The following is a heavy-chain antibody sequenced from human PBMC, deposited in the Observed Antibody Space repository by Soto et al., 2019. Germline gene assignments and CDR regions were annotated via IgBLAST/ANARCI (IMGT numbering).Heavy chain of an antibody. D-gene: IGHD2-15*01. CDR3: GKVLVGATGHTDSDS. Sequence: ETLSLTCTVSGGSIYRSGYYWGWIRQPPGRGLEWIGNIDYNGVTYSNPPLKSRVTISRDTSKNQFSLKLTSVTAADTALYYCGKVLVGATGHTDSDSWGPGTLVTVAS. CDR1: GGSIYRSGYY. V-gene: IGHV4-39*01. J-gene: IGHJ4*02. CDR2: IDYNGVT.